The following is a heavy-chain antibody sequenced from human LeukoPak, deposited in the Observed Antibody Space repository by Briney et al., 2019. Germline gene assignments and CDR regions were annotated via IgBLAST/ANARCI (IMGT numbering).Heavy chain of an antibody. Sequence: SETLSLTCTVSGGSISSYYWSWIRQPPGKGLEWIGYIYYSGSTNYNPSLKSRVTISVDTSKNQFSLKLSSVTAADTAVYYCASLTEEMATFDYWGQGTLVTVSS. D-gene: IGHD5-24*01. V-gene: IGHV4-59*08. CDR1: GGSISSYY. J-gene: IGHJ4*02. CDR2: IYYSGST. CDR3: ASLTEEMATFDY.